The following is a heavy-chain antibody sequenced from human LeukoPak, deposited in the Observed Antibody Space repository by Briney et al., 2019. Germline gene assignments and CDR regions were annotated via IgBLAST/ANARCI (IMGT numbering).Heavy chain of an antibody. Sequence: SETLSLTCTVSGGSISSGGYYWSWIRQHPGKGLEWIGYIHHCGSSYYNPSLKSRVIISVDTSKNQFSLKLNSVTAADTAVYYCANYGSGSYRFDPWGQGTLVTVSS. CDR2: IHHCGSS. J-gene: IGHJ5*02. CDR3: ANYGSGSYRFDP. CDR1: GGSISSGGYY. D-gene: IGHD3-10*01. V-gene: IGHV4-31*03.